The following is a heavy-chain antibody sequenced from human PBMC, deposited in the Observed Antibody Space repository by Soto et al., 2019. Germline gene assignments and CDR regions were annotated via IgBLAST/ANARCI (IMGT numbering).Heavy chain of an antibody. CDR2: MNPNSGNT. D-gene: IGHD6-13*01. CDR3: ARVAAAGTADAFDI. Sequence: ASVKVSCKASRYTFTSYDINWVRQATGQGLEWMGWMNPNSGNTGYAQKFQGRVTMTRNTSISTAYMELSSLRSEDTAVYYCARVAAAGTADAFDIWGQGTMVTVSS. CDR1: RYTFTSYD. J-gene: IGHJ3*02. V-gene: IGHV1-8*01.